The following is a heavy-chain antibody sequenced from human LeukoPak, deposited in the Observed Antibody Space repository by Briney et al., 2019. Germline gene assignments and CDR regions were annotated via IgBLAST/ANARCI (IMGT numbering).Heavy chain of an antibody. J-gene: IGHJ4*02. CDR2: MNTNSGVT. V-gene: IGHV1-2*02. CDR1: GFTFTVNS. D-gene: IGHD3-16*01. Sequence: ASVRLSCAPSGFTFTVNSIHWVRQAPGQGLEWVGWMNTNSGVTFYAQTSQGRVTITRDTSITTAYMELSSLTSDDTAVYYCARGGGTIWFDYWGQGSLVTVSS. CDR3: ARGGGTIWFDY.